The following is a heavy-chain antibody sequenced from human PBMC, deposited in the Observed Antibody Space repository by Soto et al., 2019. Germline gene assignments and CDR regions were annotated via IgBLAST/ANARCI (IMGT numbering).Heavy chain of an antibody. CDR3: ARARFLEWLQNYYYYYGMDV. V-gene: IGHV1-69*13. CDR1: GGTFSSYA. D-gene: IGHD3-3*01. J-gene: IGHJ6*02. Sequence: SVKVSCKASGGTFSSYAISWVRQAPGQGLEWMGGIIPIFGTANYAQKLQGRVTITADESTSTAYMELSSLRSEDTAVYYCARARFLEWLQNYYYYYGMDVWGQGTTVTVSS. CDR2: IIPIFGTA.